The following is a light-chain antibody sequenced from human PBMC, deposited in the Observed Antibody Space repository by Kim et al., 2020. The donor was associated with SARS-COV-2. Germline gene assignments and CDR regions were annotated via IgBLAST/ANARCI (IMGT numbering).Light chain of an antibody. J-gene: IGLJ1*01. CDR3: CSYAGSYV. CDR2: DVT. Sequence: SPGQSVTISCTGTTSDVGANNYVSWYQQHPGKAPKLMIYDVTKRPSGVPDRFSGSKSGNTASLTISRLQADDEADYYCCSYAGSYVFGTGTKVTVL. V-gene: IGLV2-11*03. CDR1: TSDVGANNY.